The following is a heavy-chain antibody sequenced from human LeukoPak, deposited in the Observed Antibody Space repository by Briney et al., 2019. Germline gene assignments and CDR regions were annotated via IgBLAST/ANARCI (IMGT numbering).Heavy chain of an antibody. CDR1: GYTFTSYG. Sequence: GASVKVSCKASGYTFTSYGISWVRQAPGQGLEWMGWISAYNGNTNYAQKLQGRVTMTTDTSTSTAYMELSSLRSEDTAVYYCARRWGGDYYYGMDVWGQGTTVTVSS. CDR3: ARRWGGDYYYGMDV. J-gene: IGHJ6*02. CDR2: ISAYNGNT. V-gene: IGHV1-18*01. D-gene: IGHD7-27*01.